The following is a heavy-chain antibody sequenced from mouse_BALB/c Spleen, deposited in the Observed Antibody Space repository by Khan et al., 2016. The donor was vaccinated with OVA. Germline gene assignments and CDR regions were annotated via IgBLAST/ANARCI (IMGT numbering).Heavy chain of an antibody. CDR3: ARSLYYSDSYGVDY. CDR2: ISSTGST. Sequence: EVQLQESGPGLVKPSQSLSLTCTVTGYSITSDYAWNWIRQFPGNKLEWMGYISSTGSTSYNPSLKSRISITRDTSKNQFFLHLNSVTTEDTATYYCARSLYYSDSYGVDYWGQGTSVTVSS. J-gene: IGHJ4*01. V-gene: IGHV3-2*02. D-gene: IGHD2-13*01. CDR1: GYSITSDYA.